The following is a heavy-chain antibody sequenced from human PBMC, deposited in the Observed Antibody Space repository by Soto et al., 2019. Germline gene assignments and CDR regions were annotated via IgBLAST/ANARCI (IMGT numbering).Heavy chain of an antibody. CDR1: GFTFSTYS. J-gene: IGHJ3*02. Sequence: EVQLVESGGGLVKPGASLRLSCAASGFTFSTYSMNWVRQAPGKGLEWVSSISSSSSYIYYADSVKGRFTISRDNAKNSLYLQMTSLRAEDTAVYYCARYRGGDLKAFDILGQGTMVTVSS. D-gene: IGHD3-10*01. CDR2: ISSSSSYI. V-gene: IGHV3-21*01. CDR3: ARYRGGDLKAFDI.